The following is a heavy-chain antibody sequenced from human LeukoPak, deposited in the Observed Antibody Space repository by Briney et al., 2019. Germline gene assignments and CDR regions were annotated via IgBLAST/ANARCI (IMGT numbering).Heavy chain of an antibody. CDR1: GFAFSDNY. CDR2: ISGNGGVI. D-gene: IGHD1-1*01. CDR3: ARDPRTVRI. Sequence: GGSLRLSCAASGFAFSDNYMTWVRQAPGKGLEWLSYISGNGGVIQYADSVKGRFTISRDNAKNILYLQMDSLRVEDTAIYYCARDPRTVRIWGQGTLVTVSS. J-gene: IGHJ4*02. V-gene: IGHV3-11*04.